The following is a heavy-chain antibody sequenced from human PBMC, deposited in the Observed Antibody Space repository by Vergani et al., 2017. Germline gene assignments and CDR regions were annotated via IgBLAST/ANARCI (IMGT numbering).Heavy chain of an antibody. D-gene: IGHD3-3*01. CDR3: AQSPLSYDFWSGYYPNWFDP. J-gene: IGHJ5*02. V-gene: IGHV2-5*01. CDR2: IYWNDDK. Sequence: QITLKESGPTLVKPTQTLTLTCTFSGFSLNTRGVSVAWIRQPPGKALDWLALIYWNDDKRYSPSLKSRLTITKDTSKNQVVLTMTNMDPVDTATYYCAQSPLSYDFWSGYYPNWFDPWGQGTLVTVSS. CDR1: GFSLNTRGVS.